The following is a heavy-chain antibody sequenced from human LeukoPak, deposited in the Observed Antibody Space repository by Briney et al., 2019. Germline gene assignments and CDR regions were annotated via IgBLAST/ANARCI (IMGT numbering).Heavy chain of an antibody. Sequence: SETLSLTCAVYGGSFSGHYWSWIRQPPGKGLEWIGEVSYSGNSNYNPSLKSRVTISVDTSKSQFSLRLTSVTAADTAVYYCARRRDWNDVHDYWGRGTLVTVSS. CDR2: VSYSGNS. CDR1: GGSFSGHY. J-gene: IGHJ4*02. CDR3: ARRRDWNDVHDY. V-gene: IGHV4-34*01. D-gene: IGHD1-1*01.